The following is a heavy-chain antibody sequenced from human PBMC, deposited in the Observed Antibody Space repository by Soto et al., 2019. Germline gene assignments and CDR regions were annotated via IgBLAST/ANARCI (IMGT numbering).Heavy chain of an antibody. Sequence: GGSLRLSCAASGFAISGSAMYWVRQASGKGPEWVGRIRSKGHNYATEYAASVKGRFTISRDDSKNTAYLQMNSLQTEDTAVYYCTRDLFSYDYSGILWFDPWGQGTLVTVSS. D-gene: IGHD3-16*01. CDR2: IRSKGHNYAT. V-gene: IGHV3-73*01. J-gene: IGHJ5*02. CDR1: GFAISGSA. CDR3: TRDLFSYDYSGILWFDP.